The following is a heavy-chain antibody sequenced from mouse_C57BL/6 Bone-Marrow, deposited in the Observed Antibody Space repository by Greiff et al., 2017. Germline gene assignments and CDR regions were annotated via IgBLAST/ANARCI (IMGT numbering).Heavy chain of an antibody. V-gene: IGHV1-69*01. J-gene: IGHJ2*01. CDR2: IDPSDSYT. CDR3: TRRGLLLFDY. D-gene: IGHD1-1*01. Sequence: VQLQQPGAELVMPGASVKLSCKASGYTFTSDWMHWVKQRPGQGLEWIGEIDPSDSYTNYNQKFTGKSTLTVDKSSSTAYMQLRRLTSEDSAVYYCTRRGLLLFDYWGQGTTLTVSS. CDR1: GYTFTSDW.